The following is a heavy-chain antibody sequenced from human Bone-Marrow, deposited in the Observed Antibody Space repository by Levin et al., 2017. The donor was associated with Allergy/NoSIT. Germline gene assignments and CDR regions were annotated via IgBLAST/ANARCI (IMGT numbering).Heavy chain of an antibody. J-gene: IGHJ4*02. CDR2: IYSDGNT. CDR3: ARDSLHFGSGKVHDD. CDR1: GFTVNAHY. V-gene: IGHV3-66*01. Sequence: GGSLRLSCAASGFTVNAHYMSWVRQTPGKGLDWVSSIYSDGNTYYADSVKGRFTISRGNSDNTLYLQMNSLRTEDTAAYYCARDSLHFGSGKVHDDWGQGTLVTVSS. D-gene: IGHD3-10*01.